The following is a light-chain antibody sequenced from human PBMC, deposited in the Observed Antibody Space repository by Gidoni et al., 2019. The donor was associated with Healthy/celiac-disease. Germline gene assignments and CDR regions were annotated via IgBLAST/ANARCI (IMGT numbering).Light chain of an antibody. CDR1: QSLLHSNGYNY. CDR3: MQALQTPLT. V-gene: IGKV2-28*01. J-gene: IGKJ4*01. CDR2: LGS. Sequence: DIVMTQSPLSLHVTPGEPASTSCRSSQSLLHSNGYNYLDWYLQKPGQSPQLLIYLGSNRASGVPDRFSGSGSGTDFTLKISRVEAEDVGVYYCMQALQTPLTFGGXTKVEIK.